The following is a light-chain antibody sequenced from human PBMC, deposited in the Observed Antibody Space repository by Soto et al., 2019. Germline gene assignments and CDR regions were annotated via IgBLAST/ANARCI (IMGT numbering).Light chain of an antibody. CDR1: SSDVADYNY. CDR3: CSYMRNSLYV. V-gene: IGLV2-14*01. Sequence: QSALTQPASVSGSPGQSITISCTGTSSDVADYNYVSWYQQHPGKAPNLMISAVSNRPSGVSDRFSGSKSGNTASLTISGLQADDEADYYCSYMRNSLYVFGTGTKLTVL. CDR2: AVS. J-gene: IGLJ1*01.